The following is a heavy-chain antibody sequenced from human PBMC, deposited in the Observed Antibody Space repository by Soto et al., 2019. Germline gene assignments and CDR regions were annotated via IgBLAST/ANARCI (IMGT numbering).Heavy chain of an antibody. CDR1: GFTFSSYA. CDR2: ISGSGGST. V-gene: IGHV3-23*01. Sequence: PGGSLRLSCAASGFTFSSYAMSWVRQAPGKGLEWVSAISGSGGSTNYADSVTGRFTISRDNSKNTLYLQMNRLRAEDTAVYYCAKDGVAGRTLPRPPWFDTWGQGTLVTVSS. D-gene: IGHD6-13*01. J-gene: IGHJ5*02. CDR3: AKDGVAGRTLPRPPWFDT.